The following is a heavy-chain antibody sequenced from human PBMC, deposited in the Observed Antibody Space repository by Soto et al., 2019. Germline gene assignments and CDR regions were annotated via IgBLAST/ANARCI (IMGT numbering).Heavy chain of an antibody. CDR3: ARDDIPGIAVATFGMDV. J-gene: IGHJ6*02. CDR2: IWYDGSNE. V-gene: IGHV3-33*01. D-gene: IGHD6-19*01. CDR1: GCIFSNFE. Sequence: GGSVRLSCAASGCIFSNFEMNWVRQAPGKGLEWVAVIWYDGSNEYYADSVKGRFTISKDNSKNTLYLQMNSLRAEDTAVYYCARDDIPGIAVATFGMDVWGQGTTVTVSS.